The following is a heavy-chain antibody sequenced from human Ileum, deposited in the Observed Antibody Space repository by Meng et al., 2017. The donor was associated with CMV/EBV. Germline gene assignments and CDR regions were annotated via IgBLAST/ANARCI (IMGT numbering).Heavy chain of an antibody. V-gene: IGHV1-18*01. CDR1: GYTFTSYD. Sequence: VKVSCKASGYTFTSYDISWVRRAPGQGLEWMGWISTDNGNTNYAQSFQGRVTLTTDASTSTAYMELRGLRSDDTAVYYCARDRVPNDFWNGWGSKGMDVWGQGTTVTVSS. CDR3: ARDRVPNDFWNGWGSKGMDV. D-gene: IGHD3-3*01. J-gene: IGHJ6*02. CDR2: ISTDNGNT.